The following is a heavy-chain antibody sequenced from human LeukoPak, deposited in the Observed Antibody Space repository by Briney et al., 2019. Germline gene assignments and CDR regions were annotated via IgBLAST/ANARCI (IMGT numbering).Heavy chain of an antibody. CDR2: FDPEDGET. CDR3: ATDTGGSFTWAFDI. Sequence: ASVKVSCKVSGYTLTELSMHWVRRAPGKGLEWMGGFDPEDGETIYAQKFQGRVTMTEDTSTDTAYMELSSLRSEDTAVYYCATDTGGSFTWAFDIWGQGTMVTVSS. CDR1: GYTLTELS. D-gene: IGHD1-26*01. V-gene: IGHV1-24*01. J-gene: IGHJ3*02.